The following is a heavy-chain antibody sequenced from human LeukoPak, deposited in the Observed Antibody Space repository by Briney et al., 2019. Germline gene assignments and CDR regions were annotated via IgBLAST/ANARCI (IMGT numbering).Heavy chain of an antibody. CDR3: AELGITMIGGV. J-gene: IGHJ6*04. Sequence: GGSLRLSCAASGFTFSSYSMNWVRQAPGKGLEWVSYIRSSSSTIYYADSVKGRFTISRDNAKNSLYLQMNSLRAEDTAVYYCAELGITMIGGVWGKGATVTISS. CDR1: GFTFSSYS. CDR2: IRSSSSTI. V-gene: IGHV3-48*04. D-gene: IGHD3-10*02.